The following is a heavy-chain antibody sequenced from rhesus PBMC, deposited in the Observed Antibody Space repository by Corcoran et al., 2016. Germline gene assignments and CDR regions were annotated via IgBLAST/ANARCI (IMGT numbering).Heavy chain of an antibody. CDR3: ARTDSSGWDAFDF. CDR1: SASIRTNY. J-gene: IGHJ3*01. CDR2: IYGGSGGS. D-gene: IGHD6-31*01. V-gene: IGHV4-147*01. Sequence: QVQVQESGPGLVKPSETLPLTCVVSSASIRTNYWSWISPPPGVGLEWIGYIYGGSGGSSYNPSLKSRVTSSKDTSKNQFSLRLSSVTAADTAVYYCARTDSSGWDAFDFWGQGLRVTVSS.